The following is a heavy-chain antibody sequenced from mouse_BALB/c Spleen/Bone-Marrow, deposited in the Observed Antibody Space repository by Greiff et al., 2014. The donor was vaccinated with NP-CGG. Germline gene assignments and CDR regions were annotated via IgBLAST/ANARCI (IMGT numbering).Heavy chain of an antibody. CDR2: IDPANGNT. CDR3: ASYYYGSSRFAY. Sequence: EVQVVESGAELVKPGASVKLSCTASGFNIKDTYMHWVRQRPEQGLEWIGRIDPANGNTKYDPKFQGKATITADTSSNTAYLQHSSLTSEDTAVYYCASYYYGSSRFAYWGQGTLVTASA. J-gene: IGHJ3*01. D-gene: IGHD1-1*01. CDR1: GFNIKDTY. V-gene: IGHV14-3*02.